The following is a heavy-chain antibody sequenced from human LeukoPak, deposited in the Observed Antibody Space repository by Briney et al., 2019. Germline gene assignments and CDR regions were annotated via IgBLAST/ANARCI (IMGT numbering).Heavy chain of an antibody. J-gene: IGHJ4*02. CDR1: GGSISSGGYS. Sequence: SQTPSLTCAVSGGSISSGGYSWSWIRQPPGKGLEWIGYIYHSGSSYYNPSLMSRVTISVDRSKNQFSLNLSSVTAADTAVYYCARAYYDSSAYYFDYWGQGTLVTVSS. CDR2: IYHSGSS. CDR3: ARAYYDSSAYYFDY. V-gene: IGHV4-30-2*01. D-gene: IGHD3-22*01.